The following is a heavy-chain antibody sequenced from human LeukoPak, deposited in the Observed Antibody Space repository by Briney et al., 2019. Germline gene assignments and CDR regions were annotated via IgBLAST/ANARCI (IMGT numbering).Heavy chain of an antibody. CDR1: GFTFSGSA. D-gene: IGHD3-22*01. J-gene: IGHJ4*02. CDR2: IRSKANSYAT. Sequence: GGSLRLSCAASGFTFSGSAMHWVRQASGKGLEWVGRIRSKANSYATAYAASVKGRFTISRDDSKNTAYLQMNSLRAEDTAVYYCAKEGRPFGYYDSSGFQGYWGQGTLVTVSS. V-gene: IGHV3-73*01. CDR3: AKEGRPFGYYDSSGFQGY.